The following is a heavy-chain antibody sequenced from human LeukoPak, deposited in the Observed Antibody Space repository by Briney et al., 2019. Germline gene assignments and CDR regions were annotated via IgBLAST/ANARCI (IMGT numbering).Heavy chain of an antibody. CDR3: AREEASQPEPQIEVYYYYGMDV. Sequence: ASVKVSCKASGYTFTGYYMHWVRQAPGQGLEWMGWINPNSGGTNYAQKFQGRVTMTRDTSISTAYMELSRLRSDDTAVYYCAREEASQPEPQIEVYYYYGMDVWGQGTTVTVSS. J-gene: IGHJ6*02. D-gene: IGHD1-14*01. CDR1: GYTFTGYY. V-gene: IGHV1-2*02. CDR2: INPNSGGT.